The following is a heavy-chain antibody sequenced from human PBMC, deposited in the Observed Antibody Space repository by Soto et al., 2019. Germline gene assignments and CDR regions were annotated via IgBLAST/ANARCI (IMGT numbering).Heavy chain of an antibody. CDR2: IYYSGST. D-gene: IGHD6-19*01. Sequence: PSETLSLTCTVSGGSISSGGYYWSWIRQHPGKGLEWIGYIYYSGSTYYNPSLKSRVTISVDTSKNQFSLKLSSVTAADTAVYYCARSPGRGWSFDYWGQGTLVTVSS. CDR1: GGSISSGGYY. CDR3: ARSPGRGWSFDY. J-gene: IGHJ4*02. V-gene: IGHV4-31*03.